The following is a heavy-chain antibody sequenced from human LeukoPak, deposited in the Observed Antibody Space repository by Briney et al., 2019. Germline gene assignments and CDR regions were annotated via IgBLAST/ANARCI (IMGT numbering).Heavy chain of an antibody. CDR2: MNPNSGNT. V-gene: IGHV1-8*01. D-gene: IGHD3-10*01. Sequence: ASVKVSFKASGYTFTSYDINWVRQATGQGLEWMGWMNPNSGNTGYAQKFQGRVTMTRNTSISTAYMELSSLRSEDTAVYYCASLYGSGSYYNPDYYYYYGMDVWGQGTTVTVSS. J-gene: IGHJ6*02. CDR1: GYTFTSYD. CDR3: ASLYGSGSYYNPDYYYYYGMDV.